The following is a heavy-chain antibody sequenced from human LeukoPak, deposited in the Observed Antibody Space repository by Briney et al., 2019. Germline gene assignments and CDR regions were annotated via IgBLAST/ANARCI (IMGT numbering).Heavy chain of an antibody. Sequence: PGGSLRLSCAASGFTFSSYEMNWVRQAPGKGLKWVSYISSSGSTIYYADSVKGRFTISRDNAKNSLYLQMNSLRAEDTAVYYCARVQAAAEGLLGLDYWGQGTLVTVSS. J-gene: IGHJ4*02. V-gene: IGHV3-48*03. D-gene: IGHD6-13*01. CDR1: GFTFSSYE. CDR3: ARVQAAAEGLLGLDY. CDR2: ISSSGSTI.